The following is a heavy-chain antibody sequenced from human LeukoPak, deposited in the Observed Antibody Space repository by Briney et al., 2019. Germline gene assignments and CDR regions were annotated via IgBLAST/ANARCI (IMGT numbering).Heavy chain of an antibody. CDR2: IYYSGST. CDR1: GGSISSSSYY. V-gene: IGHV4-39*07. CDR3: ARNLIPEQLVVNF. D-gene: IGHD6-13*01. J-gene: IGHJ4*02. Sequence: PSETLSLTCTVSGGSISSSSYYWGWIRQPPGKGLEWIGSIYYSGSTYYNPSLKSRVTISVDTSKNQFSLNLQSVTPEDTAVYYCARNLIPEQLVVNFWGQGTLVTVSS.